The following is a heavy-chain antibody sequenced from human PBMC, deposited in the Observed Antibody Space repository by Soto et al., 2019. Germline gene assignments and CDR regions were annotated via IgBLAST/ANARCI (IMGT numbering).Heavy chain of an antibody. CDR1: GGSFSGYY. V-gene: IGHV4-34*01. Sequence: QVQLQQWGAGLLKPSETLSLTCAVYGGSFSGYYWSWIRQPPGKGLEWIGEINHSGSTNYNPSLKSRVTISVDTSKNQFSLKLSSVTAADTAVYYCARPNYYGSGSYYLRGWSGWFDPWGQGTLVTVSS. CDR2: INHSGST. D-gene: IGHD3-10*01. J-gene: IGHJ5*02. CDR3: ARPNYYGSGSYYLRGWSGWFDP.